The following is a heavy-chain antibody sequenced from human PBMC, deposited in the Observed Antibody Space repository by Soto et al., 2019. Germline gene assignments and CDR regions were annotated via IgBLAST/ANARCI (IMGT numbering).Heavy chain of an antibody. CDR2: IHSSGTT. CDR3: ARLYYYETRRYFDY. CDR1: GASISVYY. J-gene: IGHJ4*02. Sequence: SETLSLTCAFSGASISVYYWNLIRQPPGKGLEWIGYIHSSGTTNYNPSLKSRVTMSLDTSKNQFSVRLSSVTAADTAVYYCARLYYYETRRYFDYWGQGALVTVSS. D-gene: IGHD3-22*01. V-gene: IGHV4-59*01.